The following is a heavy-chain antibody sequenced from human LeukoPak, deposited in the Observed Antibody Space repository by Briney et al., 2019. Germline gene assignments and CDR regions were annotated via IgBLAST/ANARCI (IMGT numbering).Heavy chain of an antibody. D-gene: IGHD3-10*01. CDR1: GYSISSGYY. CDR2: IYHSGST. CDR3: ARATMVRGPFDY. J-gene: IGHJ4*02. V-gene: IGHV4-38-2*01. Sequence: SEALSLTCAVSGYSISSGYYWGWIRQPPGKGLEWIGSIYHSGSTYYNPSLKSRVTISVDTSKNQFSLKLSSVTAADTAVYYCARATMVRGPFDYWGQGTLVTVSS.